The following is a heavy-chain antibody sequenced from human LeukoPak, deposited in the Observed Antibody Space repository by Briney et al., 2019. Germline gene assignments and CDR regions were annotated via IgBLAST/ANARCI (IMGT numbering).Heavy chain of an antibody. D-gene: IGHD6-6*01. J-gene: IGHJ4*02. Sequence: PGGSLRLSCAASGFSFSSYSMNWVRQAPGKGLEWVSFISGSSSTIDYADSVKDRFTISRDNGKNSLFLHMNSLRAEDTAVYYCARKNTTSSEDYWGQGTLVTVSS. CDR3: ARKNTTSSEDY. V-gene: IGHV3-48*01. CDR2: ISGSSSTI. CDR1: GFSFSSYS.